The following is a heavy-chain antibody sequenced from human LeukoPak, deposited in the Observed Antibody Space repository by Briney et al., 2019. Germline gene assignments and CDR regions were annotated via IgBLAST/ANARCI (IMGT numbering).Heavy chain of an antibody. D-gene: IGHD2-15*01. CDR3: ARGVVAATFYYYMDV. J-gene: IGHJ6*03. CDR2: INPSSGGT. Sequence: ASVKVSCKPSGYTFTGYYMHWVRQAPGQGLEWMGWINPSSGGTNYPQKFQGRVTMTRDTSLSTAYMELSGLRSDDTAVYYCARGVVAATFYYYMDVWDKGTTVTVSS. CDR1: GYTFTGYY. V-gene: IGHV1-2*02.